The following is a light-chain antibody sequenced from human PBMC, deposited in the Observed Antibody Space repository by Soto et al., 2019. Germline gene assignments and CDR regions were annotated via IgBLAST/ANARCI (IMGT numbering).Light chain of an antibody. CDR3: ATWDDSLNGVV. V-gene: IGLV1-44*01. CDR1: SSNIGRNT. CDR2: SNN. J-gene: IGLJ2*01. Sequence: QSVPTQPPSASGTPGQRVTISCSGSSSNIGRNTVNWYQHVPGTAPKLLIYSNNQRPSGVPDRFSGSKSGTSASLAISGLQSEDEADYDCATWDDSLNGVVFGGGTKVTVL.